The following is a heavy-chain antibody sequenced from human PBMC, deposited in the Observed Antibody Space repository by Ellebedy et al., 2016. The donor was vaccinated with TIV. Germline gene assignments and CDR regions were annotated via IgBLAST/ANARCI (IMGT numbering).Heavy chain of an antibody. CDR2: IYPGDSDT. V-gene: IGHV5-51*01. CDR1: GYSFTSYW. CDR3: ARHPYGSQLGDFDY. J-gene: IGHJ4*02. Sequence: PGGSLRLSCKGSGYSFTSYWIGWVRQMPGKGLEWMGIIYPGDSDTRYSPSFQGQVTISADKSISTAYLQWSSLKASDTAMYYCARHPYGSQLGDFDYWGQGTLVTVSS. D-gene: IGHD6-13*01.